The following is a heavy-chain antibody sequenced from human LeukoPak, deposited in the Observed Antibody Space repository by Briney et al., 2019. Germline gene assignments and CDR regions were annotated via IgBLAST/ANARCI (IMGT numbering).Heavy chain of an antibody. CDR3: ARIRDGYNDAYDL. J-gene: IGHJ3*01. CDR2: IDPDGGNT. Sequence: ASEKVSCKASGYTFTDSYVHWVRQAPGQALEWMGLIDPDGGNTNYAQNFQGRVTLTRDTSTSTLYMELSSLRSEDTAIYYCARIRDGYNDAYDLWGQGTVVTVPS. CDR1: GYTFTDSY. V-gene: IGHV1-46*01. D-gene: IGHD5-24*01.